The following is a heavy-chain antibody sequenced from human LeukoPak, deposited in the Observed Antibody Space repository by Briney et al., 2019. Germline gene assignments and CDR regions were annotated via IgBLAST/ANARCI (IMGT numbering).Heavy chain of an antibody. Sequence: AGGSLRLSCAASGFSFSNYWMSWVRQAPGKGLEWVANIKQDGSQKNYVDSVKGRFTISRDNAKNSLYLQMNSLTADDVAFYYCTRSTGWYNYFDYWGQGALVTVSS. CDR2: IKQDGSQK. CDR1: GFSFSNYW. J-gene: IGHJ4*02. D-gene: IGHD6-19*01. CDR3: TRSTGWYNYFDY. V-gene: IGHV3-7*03.